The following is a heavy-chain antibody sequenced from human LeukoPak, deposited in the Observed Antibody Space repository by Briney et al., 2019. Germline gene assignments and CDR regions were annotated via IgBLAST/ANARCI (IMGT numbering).Heavy chain of an antibody. CDR3: ARRNVLVFFAARNAFDI. J-gene: IGHJ3*02. CDR2: INTNTGNP. D-gene: IGHD5/OR15-5a*01. V-gene: IGHV7-4-1*02. Sequence: ASVKVSCKASGYTFTSYAMNWVRQAPGQGLEWMGWINTNTGNPTYAQGFTGRFVFSLDTSVSTAYLQISSLKAEDTAVYYCARRNVLVFFAARNAFDIWGQGTMVTVSS. CDR1: GYTFTSYA.